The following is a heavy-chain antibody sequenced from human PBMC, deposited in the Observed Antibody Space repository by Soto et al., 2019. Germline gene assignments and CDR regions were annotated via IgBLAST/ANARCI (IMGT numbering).Heavy chain of an antibody. Sequence: GGSLRLSCAASGFTFSSYGMHWVRQAPGKGLEWVAVISYDGSNKYYADSVKGRFTISRDNSKNTLYLQMNSLRAEDTAVYYCAKEGVYGSGSYDYFDDWGQGTLVTVSS. V-gene: IGHV3-30*18. D-gene: IGHD3-10*01. CDR1: GFTFSSYG. CDR2: ISYDGSNK. CDR3: AKEGVYGSGSYDYFDD. J-gene: IGHJ4*02.